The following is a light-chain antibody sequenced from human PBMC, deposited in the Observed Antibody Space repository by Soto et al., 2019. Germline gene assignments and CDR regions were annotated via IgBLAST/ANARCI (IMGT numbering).Light chain of an antibody. CDR2: DVS. V-gene: IGLV2-14*01. J-gene: IGLJ1*01. CDR1: SSDVGGYNY. CDR3: SSYTSSSTLV. Sequence: QSALTQPASVSGSPGQSITISCTGTSSDVGGYNYVSWYQQHPGKAPKLMIYDVSNRPSGVSNRVSGSKSGNTASLTISGLQAEDEADYYCSSYTSSSTLVVGTGTKLTVL.